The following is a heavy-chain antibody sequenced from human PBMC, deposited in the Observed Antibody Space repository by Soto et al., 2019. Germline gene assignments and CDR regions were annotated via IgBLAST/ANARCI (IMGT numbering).Heavy chain of an antibody. D-gene: IGHD4-17*01. Sequence: SETLSLTCTVSGGSISSYYWSWIRQPPGKGLEWIGYIYYSGSTNYNPSLKSRVTISVDTSKNQFSLKLSSVTAADTAVYYCAILLGYGDYVGYMHVWGKGTTVTGSS. J-gene: IGHJ6*03. CDR1: GGSISSYY. V-gene: IGHV4-59*08. CDR3: AILLGYGDYVGYMHV. CDR2: IYYSGST.